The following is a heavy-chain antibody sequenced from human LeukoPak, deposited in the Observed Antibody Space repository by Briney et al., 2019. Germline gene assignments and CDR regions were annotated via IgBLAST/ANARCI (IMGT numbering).Heavy chain of an antibody. D-gene: IGHD2-15*01. V-gene: IGHV3-7*01. J-gene: IGHJ5*02. CDR3: ARVLSGSPTSRWFDP. CDR2: IKQDGSEK. CDR1: GFTFSSYW. Sequence: PGGSLRLSCAASGFTFSSYWMSWVRQAPGKGLEWVANIKQDGSEKYYVDSVKGRFTISRDNAKNSLYLQMNSLRAEDTAVHYCARVLSGSPTSRWFDPWGQGTLVTVSS.